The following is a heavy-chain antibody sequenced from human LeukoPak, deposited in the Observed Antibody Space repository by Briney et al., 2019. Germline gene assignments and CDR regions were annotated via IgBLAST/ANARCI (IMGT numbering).Heavy chain of an antibody. V-gene: IGHV4-38-2*01. CDR1: GYSISSGYY. CDR3: ARLPQYCSSTSCSLYYFDY. D-gene: IGHD2-2*01. Sequence: SETLSLTCAVSGYSISSGYYWGWIRQPPGKGLEWIGSIYHSGSTYYNPSLKSRVTISVDTSKNQFSLKLSSVTAADTAVYYCARLPQYCSSTSCSLYYFDYRGQGTLVTVSS. J-gene: IGHJ4*02. CDR2: IYHSGST.